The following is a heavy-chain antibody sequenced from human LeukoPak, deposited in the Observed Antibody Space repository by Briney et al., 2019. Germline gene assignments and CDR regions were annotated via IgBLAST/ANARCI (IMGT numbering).Heavy chain of an antibody. J-gene: IGHJ4*02. V-gene: IGHV3-48*01. CDR1: GFTFSSYS. CDR2: ISSSSRTI. Sequence: GSLRLSCAASGFTFSSYSMNWVRQAPGKGLEWLSFISSSSRTIHYAGSVKGRFTISRDNGENSLYLQMNSLRGEDTAIYYCARDPNYSGSGLYFDYWGQGALVTVSS. D-gene: IGHD3-10*01. CDR3: ARDPNYSGSGLYFDY.